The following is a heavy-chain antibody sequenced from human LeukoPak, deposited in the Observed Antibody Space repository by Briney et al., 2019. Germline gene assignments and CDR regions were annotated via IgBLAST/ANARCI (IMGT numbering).Heavy chain of an antibody. V-gene: IGHV5-51*01. CDR2: IFPDDSDT. J-gene: IGHJ5*02. Sequence: GESLKIPCKASGYSFTTYWIGWVRQLPGEGLEWMGVIFPDDSDTRYSPSFQGQVTISADKSISTAYLQWTSLKASDTAMYYCARQRGGSGTINWLDPWGRGTLVTVSS. CDR3: ARQRGGSGTINWLDP. CDR1: GYSFTTYW. D-gene: IGHD3-10*01.